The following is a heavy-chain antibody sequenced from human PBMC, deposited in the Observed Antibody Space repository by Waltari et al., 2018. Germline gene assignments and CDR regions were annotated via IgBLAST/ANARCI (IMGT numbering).Heavy chain of an antibody. CDR3: ARNMDAFDI. J-gene: IGHJ3*02. CDR1: GDTVSSYS. Sequence: QVQLVQSGAAVQKPGSSVKVFCKASGDTVSSYSIRRGRQAPGQGLEGWGGIIPIFGTANYAQKFQARVTITADESTSTAYMELSSLRSEDTAVYYCARNMDAFDIWGQGTMVTVSS. CDR2: IIPIFGTA. V-gene: IGHV1-69*01.